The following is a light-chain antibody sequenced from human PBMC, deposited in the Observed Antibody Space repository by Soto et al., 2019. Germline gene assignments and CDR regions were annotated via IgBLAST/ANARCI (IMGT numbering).Light chain of an antibody. CDR2: DVA. Sequence: QSVLTQPASGSGSPGQSIAISCTGASIDVGGYNYVSWYQQHPGKAPKLMIYDVASRPSGVSDHFSGSKSGNTASLTISGLQAEDEADYYCSSYTSSSTLYVFGTGTKVT. CDR3: SSYTSSSTLYV. J-gene: IGLJ1*01. CDR1: SIDVGGYNY. V-gene: IGLV2-14*03.